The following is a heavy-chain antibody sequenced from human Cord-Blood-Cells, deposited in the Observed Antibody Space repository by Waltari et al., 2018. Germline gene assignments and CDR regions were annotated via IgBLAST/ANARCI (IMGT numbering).Heavy chain of an antibody. CDR1: GGSISSSSYY. CDR3: AAGIAVAVWYFDL. Sequence: QLQLQESGPGLVKPSETLSLTCTVSGGSISSSSYYWGWIRQPPGKGLEWIGGIYYSGSTYYNPSPTSRYTISVDTSKNQFSLKRSSVTAADTAVYYCAAGIAVAVWYFDLWGRGTLVTVSS. D-gene: IGHD6-19*01. V-gene: IGHV4-39*01. J-gene: IGHJ2*01. CDR2: IYYSGST.